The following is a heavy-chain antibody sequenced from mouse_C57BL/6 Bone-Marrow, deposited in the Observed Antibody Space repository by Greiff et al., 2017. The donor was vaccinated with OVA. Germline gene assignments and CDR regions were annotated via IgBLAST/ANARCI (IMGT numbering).Heavy chain of an antibody. D-gene: IGHD1-1*01. Sequence: VQLQQSGPELVKPGASVKISCKASGYSFTDYNMNWVKQSTGKSLEWIGVINPNYGTTSYNQKFKGKATLTVDQTSSTAYMQLNSLTSEDSAVYYCAVCYSSGDKYFDVWGTGATITVSS. CDR2: INPNYGTT. CDR3: AVCYSSGDKYFDV. CDR1: GYSFTDYN. V-gene: IGHV1-39*01. J-gene: IGHJ1*03.